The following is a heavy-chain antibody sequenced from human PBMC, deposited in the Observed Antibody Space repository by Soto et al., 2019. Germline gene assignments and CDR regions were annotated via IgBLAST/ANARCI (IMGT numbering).Heavy chain of an antibody. Sequence: GASVKVSCKASGYTFTSYAMHWVRQAPGQRLEWMGWINAGNGNTKYSQKFQGRVTITRDTSASTAYMELSSLRSEDTAVYYCARGELYSSSWYMFDPWGQGTRVTVAS. CDR1: GYTFTSYA. CDR2: INAGNGNT. CDR3: ARGELYSSSWYMFDP. D-gene: IGHD6-13*01. V-gene: IGHV1-3*01. J-gene: IGHJ5*02.